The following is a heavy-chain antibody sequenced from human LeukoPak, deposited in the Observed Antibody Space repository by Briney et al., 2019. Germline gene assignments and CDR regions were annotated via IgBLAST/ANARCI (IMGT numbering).Heavy chain of an antibody. V-gene: IGHV4-38-2*02. J-gene: IGHJ4*02. D-gene: IGHD6-13*01. Sequence: SETLSLTCTVSGYSISSGYYWGWIRQPPGKGLEWIGSIYHSGSTYYNPSLKSRVTISVDTSKNQFSLKLSSVTAADTAVYYCAREDIAAAGIPFDYWGQGTLVTVSS. CDR1: GYSISSGYY. CDR3: AREDIAAAGIPFDY. CDR2: IYHSGST.